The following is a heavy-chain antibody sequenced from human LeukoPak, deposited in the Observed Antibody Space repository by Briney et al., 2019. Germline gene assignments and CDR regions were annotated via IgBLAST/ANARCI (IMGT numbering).Heavy chain of an antibody. CDR2: INHNGNVN. CDR3: TRGGGLDV. J-gene: IGHJ6*02. D-gene: IGHD3-16*01. CDR1: GFTFSSYW. V-gene: IGHV3-7*03. Sequence: GGSLRLSCAASGFTFSSYWMNWARQAPGKGLEWVASINHNGNVNYYVDSVKGRFTISRANAKNSLYLQMRNLRAEATAVYFCTRGGGLDVWGQGATVTVSS.